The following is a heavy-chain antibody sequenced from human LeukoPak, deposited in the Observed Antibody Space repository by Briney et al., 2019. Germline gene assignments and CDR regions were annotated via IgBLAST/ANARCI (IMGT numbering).Heavy chain of an antibody. J-gene: IGHJ4*02. D-gene: IGHD6-6*01. V-gene: IGHV1-69*13. Sequence: SVKVSCKASGGTFSSYAISWVRQAPGQGLEGMGGIIPIFGTANYAQKFQGRVTITADESTSTAYMELSSLRSEDTAVYYCARDEYSSSYFDYWGQGTLVTVSS. CDR1: GGTFSSYA. CDR3: ARDEYSSSYFDY. CDR2: IIPIFGTA.